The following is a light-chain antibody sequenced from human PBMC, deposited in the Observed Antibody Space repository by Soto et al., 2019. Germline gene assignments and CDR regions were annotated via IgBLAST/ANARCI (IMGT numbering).Light chain of an antibody. J-gene: IGKJ4*01. CDR3: MQALHTLLP. Sequence: DIVMTQSPLSLAVTPGESASISCRSSQSLLHSNGYNYLDWYLQKPGQSPQLLIDLGSHRASGVPDRCSGSGAGADFTLKISRVEAEDVGVYFCMQALHTLLPFGGGTKVESK. V-gene: IGKV2-28*01. CDR1: QSLLHSNGYNY. CDR2: LGS.